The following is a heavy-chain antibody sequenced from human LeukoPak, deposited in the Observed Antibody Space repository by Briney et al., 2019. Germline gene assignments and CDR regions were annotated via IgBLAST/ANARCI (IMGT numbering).Heavy chain of an antibody. CDR1: GGSISSYY. CDR3: ARASTLLGSYVDV. Sequence: SETLSLTCTVSGGSISSYYWSWIRQPPGKGLEWIGYIYYSGSTNYNPSLKSRVTISVDTSKNQFSLKLSSVTAADTAVYYCARASTLLGSYVDVWGSGTTVTVSS. J-gene: IGHJ6*03. D-gene: IGHD2/OR15-2a*01. V-gene: IGHV4-59*01. CDR2: IYYSGST.